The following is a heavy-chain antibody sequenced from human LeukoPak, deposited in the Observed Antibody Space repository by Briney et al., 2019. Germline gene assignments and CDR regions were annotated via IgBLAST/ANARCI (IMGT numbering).Heavy chain of an antibody. CDR3: VKGDSLPWAFDI. J-gene: IGHJ3*02. V-gene: IGHV3-21*04. CDR1: GFTFSSYS. Sequence: PGGSLRLSCAASGFTFSSYSMNWVRQAPGKGLEWVSSISSSSSYIYYAGSVKGRFTISRDNSKNTLYLQMNSLRAEDTAVYYCVKGDSLPWAFDIWGQGTMVTVSS. D-gene: IGHD2-15*01. CDR2: ISSSSSYI.